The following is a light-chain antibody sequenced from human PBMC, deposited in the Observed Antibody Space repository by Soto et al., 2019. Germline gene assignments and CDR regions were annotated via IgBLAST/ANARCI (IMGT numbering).Light chain of an antibody. CDR3: QQSHSGKT. V-gene: IGKV1-39*01. J-gene: IGKJ1*01. Sequence: DIQMTQSPSSLSAAVGDRFTITCRTSQSVSGYLNWYQQEPGKAPKLLIYAASSLQSGVPSRFSGSGSGTDFSLTISSLQPDDFATYYCQQSHSGKTFGQGTKVDIK. CDR2: AAS. CDR1: QSVSGY.